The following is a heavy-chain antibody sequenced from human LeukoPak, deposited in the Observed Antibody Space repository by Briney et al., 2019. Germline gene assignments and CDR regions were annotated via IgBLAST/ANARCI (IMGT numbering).Heavy chain of an antibody. CDR2: IYYSGST. J-gene: IGHJ3*02. CDR1: GGSISSYY. V-gene: IGHV4-59*01. Sequence: SETLSLTCTVSGGSISSYYWSWIRQPPGKGLEWIGYIYYSGSTKNNPSLKSRVTISVDTSKNQFSLKLSSVTAADTAVYYCARGGQYCTNGVCYTHAFDIWGQGTMVTVSS. CDR3: ARGGQYCTNGVCYTHAFDI. D-gene: IGHD2-8*01.